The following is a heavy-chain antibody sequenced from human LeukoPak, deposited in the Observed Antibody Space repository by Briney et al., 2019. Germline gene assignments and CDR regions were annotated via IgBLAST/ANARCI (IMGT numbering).Heavy chain of an antibody. J-gene: IGHJ4*02. Sequence: ASVKVSCKASGGTFSSYAISWVRQAPGQGLEWMGGIIPIFGAANYAQKFQGRVTITTDESTSTAYMELSSLRSEDTAVYYCARADYGGNPFDYWGQGTLVTVSS. CDR1: GGTFSSYA. D-gene: IGHD4-23*01. CDR2: IIPIFGAA. CDR3: ARADYGGNPFDY. V-gene: IGHV1-69*05.